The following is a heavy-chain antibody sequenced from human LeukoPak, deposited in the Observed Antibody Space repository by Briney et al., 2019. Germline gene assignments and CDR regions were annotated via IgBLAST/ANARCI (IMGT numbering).Heavy chain of an antibody. CDR3: ARGRDYYGSGSYSNFDY. Sequence: SETLSLTCAVYGGSFSGYYWSWIRQPPGKGLEWIGEINHSGSTNYNPSLKSRVTISVDTSKNQFSLKLSSVTAADTAVYYCARGRDYYGSGSYSNFDYWGQGTLVTVPS. D-gene: IGHD3-10*01. J-gene: IGHJ4*02. CDR1: GGSFSGYY. CDR2: INHSGST. V-gene: IGHV4-34*01.